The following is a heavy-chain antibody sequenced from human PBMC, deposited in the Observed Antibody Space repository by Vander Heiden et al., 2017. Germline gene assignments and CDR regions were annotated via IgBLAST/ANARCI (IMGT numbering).Heavy chain of an antibody. CDR2: ISAYNGNT. V-gene: IGHV1-18*01. Sequence: QVQLVQSGAEVKKPAASVKFSCKASAYTFTTYGIGWLRRAPGQGFEWMGWISAYNGNTNYAQKLQGRVTMTTDTSTSTAYMELRSLRSDDTAVYYCASWGIAVAGNDYWGQGTLVTVSS. J-gene: IGHJ4*02. CDR1: AYTFTTYG. CDR3: ASWGIAVAGNDY. D-gene: IGHD6-19*01.